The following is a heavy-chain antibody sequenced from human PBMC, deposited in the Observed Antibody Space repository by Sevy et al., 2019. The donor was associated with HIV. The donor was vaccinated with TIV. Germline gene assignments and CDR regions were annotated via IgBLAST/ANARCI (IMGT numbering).Heavy chain of an antibody. J-gene: IGHJ6*02. Sequence: GGSLRLSCAASGFTFSTYAMSWVRQAPGKGLEWVSAISGSGGSTYYADSLKGRFTIFRDHSKNTLSLQMNSLRAEDTAVYYCAKGDRTFYGLDVWGQGTTVTVSS. D-gene: IGHD2-15*01. CDR3: AKGDRTFYGLDV. V-gene: IGHV3-23*01. CDR1: GFTFSTYA. CDR2: ISGSGGST.